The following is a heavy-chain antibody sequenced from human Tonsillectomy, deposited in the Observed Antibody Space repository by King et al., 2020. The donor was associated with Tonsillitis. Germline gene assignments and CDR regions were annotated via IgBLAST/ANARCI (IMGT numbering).Heavy chain of an antibody. CDR1: GGSISRYY. J-gene: IGHJ5*01. CDR3: AGGFYYSLSGTSVVWFES. D-gene: IGHD3-10*01. CDR2: LFYTGST. Sequence: QLQESGPGLVKPSETLSLTCTVSGGSISRYYWTWIRQRPGKGLEWIGSLFYTGSTDYNPSLNNRVTISVHTSKTQFSLKVRSVTAADTAVYYCAGGFYYSLSGTSVVWFESWGPGTLVTVSS. V-gene: IGHV4-59*01.